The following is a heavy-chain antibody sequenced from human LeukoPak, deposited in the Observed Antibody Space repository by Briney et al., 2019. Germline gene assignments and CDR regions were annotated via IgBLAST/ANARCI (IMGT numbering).Heavy chain of an antibody. J-gene: IGHJ6*03. CDR3: ARDFDALTLLKRVTKGVGGQGYYYYMDV. D-gene: IGHD3-9*01. Sequence: SQTLSLTCTVSGGSISSGNYYWSWIRQPAGKGLEWIGRIYTSGSTNYNPSLKSRVTMSVDTSKNQFSLKLSSVTAADTAVYYCARDFDALTLLKRVTKGVGGQGYYYYMDVWGKGTTVTVSS. V-gene: IGHV4-61*02. CDR1: GGSISSGNYY. CDR2: IYTSGST.